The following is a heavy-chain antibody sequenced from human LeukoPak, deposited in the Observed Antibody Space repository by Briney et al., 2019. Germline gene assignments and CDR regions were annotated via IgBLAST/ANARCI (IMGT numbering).Heavy chain of an antibody. CDR1: GFTFSNYG. CDR2: ISYDGSNK. V-gene: IGHV3-30*18. CDR3: AKAYGYCTTTSCSHEEFDY. Sequence: GRSLRLSCAASGFTFSNYGMHWVRQAPGKGMEWVAVISYDGSNKYYADSVKGRFAISRDNSKNTLYLQMNSLRAEDTAVYYCAKAYGYCTTTSCSHEEFDYWGQGTLVTVSS. D-gene: IGHD2-2*01. J-gene: IGHJ4*02.